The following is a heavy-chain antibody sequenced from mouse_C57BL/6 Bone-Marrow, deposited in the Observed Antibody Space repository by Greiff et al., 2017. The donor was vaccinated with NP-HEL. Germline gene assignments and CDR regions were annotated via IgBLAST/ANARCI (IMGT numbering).Heavy chain of an antibody. J-gene: IGHJ4*01. CDR1: GFTFSDYG. CDR3: ARRPYSNYAMDY. V-gene: IGHV5-17*01. D-gene: IGHD2-5*01. Sequence: EVKLQESGGGLVKPGGSLKLSCAASGFTFSDYGMHWVRQAPEKGLEWVAYISSGSSTIYYADTVKGRFTISRDNAKNTLFLQMTSLRSEDTAMYYCARRPYSNYAMDYWGQGTSVTVSS. CDR2: ISSGSSTI.